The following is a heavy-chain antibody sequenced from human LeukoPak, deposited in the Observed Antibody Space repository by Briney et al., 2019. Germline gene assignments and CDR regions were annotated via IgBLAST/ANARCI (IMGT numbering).Heavy chain of an antibody. CDR2: ISYDGSNK. V-gene: IGHV3-30-3*01. D-gene: IGHD6-25*01. J-gene: IGHJ6*02. CDR3: ARIAATVYYYYYGMDV. Sequence: GGSLRLSCAASGFTFSSYAMSWVRQAPGKGLEWVAVISYDGSNKYYADSVKGRFTISRDNSKNTLYLQMNSLRAEDTAVYYCARIAATVYYYYYGMDVWGQGTTVTVSS. CDR1: GFTFSSYA.